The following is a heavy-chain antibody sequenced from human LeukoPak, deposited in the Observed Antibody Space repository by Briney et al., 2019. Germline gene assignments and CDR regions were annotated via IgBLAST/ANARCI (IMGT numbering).Heavy chain of an antibody. Sequence: SETLSLTCTVSGGSMSSSSYYWGWIRQPPGKGLEWIGYIYYSGSTYYNPSLKSRVTISVDTSKNQFSLKLSSVTAADTAVYYCARTTRIWFGELLFSTREVWFDPWGQGTLVTVSS. J-gene: IGHJ5*02. CDR3: ARTTRIWFGELLFSTREVWFDP. D-gene: IGHD3-10*01. CDR2: IYYSGST. CDR1: GGSMSSSSYY. V-gene: IGHV4-61*05.